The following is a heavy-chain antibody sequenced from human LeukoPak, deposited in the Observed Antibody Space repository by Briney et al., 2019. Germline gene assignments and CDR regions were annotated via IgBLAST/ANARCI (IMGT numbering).Heavy chain of an antibody. J-gene: IGHJ4*02. CDR2: ITGSAGST. Sequence: QTGGSLRLSCAASGISFSSYAMSWVRQAPGKGLEWVSVITGSAGSTYYADSVKGRFIISRDSSKNMLYLQMNSLRAEDTAVYYCAKLTDYWGQGTLVTVSS. CDR1: GISFSSYA. CDR3: AKLTDY. V-gene: IGHV3-23*01.